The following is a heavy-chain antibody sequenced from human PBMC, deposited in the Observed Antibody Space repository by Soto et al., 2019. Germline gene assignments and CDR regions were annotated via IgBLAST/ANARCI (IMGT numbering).Heavy chain of an antibody. D-gene: IGHD1-26*01. CDR1: GFTFSNYG. CDR2: IWHDGNNK. J-gene: IGHJ6*02. CDR3: ASDLVGASDSYGLDV. V-gene: IGHV3-33*01. Sequence: LRLSCAASGFTFSNYGMHWVRQAPGKGLEWVAIIWHDGNNKYYADSVRGRFIISRDNSKNRLYLQMNSLRAEDTAVYYCASDLVGASDSYGLDVWGQGPPVTVSS.